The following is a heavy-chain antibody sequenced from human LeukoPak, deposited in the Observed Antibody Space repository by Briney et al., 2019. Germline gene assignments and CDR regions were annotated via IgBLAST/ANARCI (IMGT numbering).Heavy chain of an antibody. CDR2: IIPIFGTA. CDR3: ARGKTDSYGFPDEFYYYYYGMDV. Sequence: SVKVSCKASGGTFSSYAISWVRQAPGQGLEWMGGIIPIFGTANYAQKFQGRVTITADESTSTAYMELSSLRSEDTAVYYCARGKTDSYGFPDEFYYYYYGMDVWGRGTTVTVSS. J-gene: IGHJ6*02. V-gene: IGHV1-69*13. D-gene: IGHD5-18*01. CDR1: GGTFSSYA.